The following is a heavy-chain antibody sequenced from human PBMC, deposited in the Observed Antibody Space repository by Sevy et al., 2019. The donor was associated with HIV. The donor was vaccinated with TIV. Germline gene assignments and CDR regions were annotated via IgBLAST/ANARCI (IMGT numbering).Heavy chain of an antibody. V-gene: IGHV3-23*01. J-gene: IGHJ4*02. CDR2: ISGAGDYT. Sequence: GGSLRLSCAASGFTFSNFAMGWVRQAPGKGLDWISVISGAGDYTYYGDSVKGRFTISRDNSKNTLYLHMNSLRAEDTAIFYCAKKMGGGSGMAFLVDYWGQGTLVTVSS. CDR3: AKKMGGGSGMAFLVDY. D-gene: IGHD5-18*01. CDR1: GFTFSNFA.